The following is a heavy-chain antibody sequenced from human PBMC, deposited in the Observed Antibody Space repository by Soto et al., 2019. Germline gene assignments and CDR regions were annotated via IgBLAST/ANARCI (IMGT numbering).Heavy chain of an antibody. CDR3: AVXEWLSPPGISEYYGMDV. CDR2: ISYDGSKK. D-gene: IGHD3-3*01. Sequence: GGSLRLSCVASGFIFSSYVMHWVRQAPGKGLEWVALISYDGSKKYYADSVKGRFTISRDNSKNTLYLQVNSLRAEDTAVYYCAVXEWLSPPGISEYYGMDVWGQGTTVTVSS. V-gene: IGHV3-30*03. J-gene: IGHJ6*02. CDR1: GFIFSSYV.